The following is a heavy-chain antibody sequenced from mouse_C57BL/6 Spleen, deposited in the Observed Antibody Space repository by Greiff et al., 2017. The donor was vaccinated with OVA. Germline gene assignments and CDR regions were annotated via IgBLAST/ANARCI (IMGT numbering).Heavy chain of an antibody. Sequence: VPLQQSGPALVQPCASVPLSCPASGYAFSSSWMNWVKQRPGKGLEWIGRIYPGDGDTNYNGKFKGKATLTADKSSSTAYMQLSSLTSEDSAVYFCASYYGSSGCAYWGQGTLVTVSA. CDR1: GYAFSSSW. D-gene: IGHD1-1*01. V-gene: IGHV1-82*01. CDR2: IYPGDGDT. J-gene: IGHJ3*01. CDR3: ASYYGSSGCAY.